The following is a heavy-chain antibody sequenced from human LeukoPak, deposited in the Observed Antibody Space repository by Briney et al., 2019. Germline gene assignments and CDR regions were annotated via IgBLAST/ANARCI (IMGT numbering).Heavy chain of an antibody. CDR3: PRVVTPQLRAGKSWFDP. CDR2: IKQDGSET. D-gene: IGHD6-19*01. CDR1: GFTFSSHW. J-gene: IGHJ5*02. V-gene: IGHV3-7*01. Sequence: PGGSLRLSCAVSGFTFSSHWMSWVRQAPGKGLEWVANIKQDGSETYYVDSVKGRFTISRDNAKNSLFLQMNSLRAEDTAVYYCPRVVTPQLRAGKSWFDPWGQGTLVTVSS.